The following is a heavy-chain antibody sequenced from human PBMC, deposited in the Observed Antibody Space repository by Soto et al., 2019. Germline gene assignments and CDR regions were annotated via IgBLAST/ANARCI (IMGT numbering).Heavy chain of an antibody. CDR3: ALKRLGCCSTSNCFSGFFSY. CDR1: GYTFTSYW. Sequence: GASLKISCKTSGYTFTSYWIGWVRQMPGKGLEWIGIINPADSETRYIPSFQGQVPISADKSVTTAYLQWSSLKASDTAMYYCALKRLGCCSTSNCFSGFFSYWGQGTLVTVSS. V-gene: IGHV5-51*01. J-gene: IGHJ4*02. CDR2: INPADSET. D-gene: IGHD2-2*01.